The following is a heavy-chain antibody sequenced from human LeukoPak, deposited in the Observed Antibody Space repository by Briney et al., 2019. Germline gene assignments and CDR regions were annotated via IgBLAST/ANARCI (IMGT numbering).Heavy chain of an antibody. Sequence: GGSLRLSCAASGFTFRSHWMHWVRQAPGKGLLWVARSNTDQSAATYADFAKGRFTISRDNAKDRVYLELNSLRVDDTAVYYCARELAGPTDYWGQGTLVIVSS. J-gene: IGHJ4*02. CDR2: SNTDQSAA. V-gene: IGHV3-74*01. CDR1: GFTFRSHW. CDR3: ARELAGPTDY.